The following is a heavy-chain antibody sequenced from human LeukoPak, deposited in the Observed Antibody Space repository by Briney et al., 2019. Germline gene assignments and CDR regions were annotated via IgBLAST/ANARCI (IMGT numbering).Heavy chain of an antibody. D-gene: IGHD6-19*01. CDR2: IYTSGST. V-gene: IGHV4-4*07. J-gene: IGHJ4*02. CDR3: ARNRKGIAVAGTLEYFDY. Sequence: SETLSLTCTVSGGSISSYYWSWIRQPAGKGLEWIGRIYTSGSTNYNPSLKSRVTMSVDTSKNQFSLKLSSVTAADTAVYYCARNRKGIAVAGTLEYFDYWGQGTLVTVSS. CDR1: GGSISSYY.